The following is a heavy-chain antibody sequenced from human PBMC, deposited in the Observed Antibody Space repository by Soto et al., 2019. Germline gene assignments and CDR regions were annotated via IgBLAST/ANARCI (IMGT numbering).Heavy chain of an antibody. CDR1: GFTFSSYW. D-gene: IGHD5-12*01. V-gene: IGHV3-7*01. CDR3: ARGTNSGYDYGDGMDV. Sequence: PGGSLRLSCAASGFTFSSYWMSWVRQAPGKGLEWVANIKQDGSEKYYVDSVKGRFTISRDNAKNSLYLQMNSLRAEDTAVYYCARGTNSGYDYGDGMDVWGQGTTVTVSS. J-gene: IGHJ6*02. CDR2: IKQDGSEK.